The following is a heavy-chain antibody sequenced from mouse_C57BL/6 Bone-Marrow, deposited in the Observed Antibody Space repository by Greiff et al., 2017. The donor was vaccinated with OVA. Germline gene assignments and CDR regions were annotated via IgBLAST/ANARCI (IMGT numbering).Heavy chain of an antibody. CDR2: ISSGSSTI. D-gene: IGHD1-1*01. CDR3: AKLSLTTNFDY. Sequence: EVKLVESGGGLVKPGGSLKLSCAASGFTFSDYGMHWVRQAPEKGLEWVAYISSGSSTIYYADTVKGRFTISRDNAKNTLFLQMTSLRSEDTAMYYCAKLSLTTNFDYWGQGTTLTVSS. J-gene: IGHJ2*01. CDR1: GFTFSDYG. V-gene: IGHV5-17*01.